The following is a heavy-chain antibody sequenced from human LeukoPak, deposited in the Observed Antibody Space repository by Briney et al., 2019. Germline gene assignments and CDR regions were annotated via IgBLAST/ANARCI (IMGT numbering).Heavy chain of an antibody. CDR1: GFTFDSYA. CDR2: VTGTGGNT. D-gene: IGHD3-10*01. Sequence: GGSLRLSCEGSGFTFDSYAMSWVRQSSGKGLEWVSAVTGTGGNTYHADSVKDRFTISRDNSKNTVYLQMNSLRAEDTAIYYCAKVHGSGSYRFDFWGQGTLVTVSS. CDR3: AKVHGSGSYRFDF. V-gene: IGHV3-23*01. J-gene: IGHJ4*02.